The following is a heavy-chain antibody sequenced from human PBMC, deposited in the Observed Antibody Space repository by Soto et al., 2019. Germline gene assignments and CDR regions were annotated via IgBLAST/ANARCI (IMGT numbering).Heavy chain of an antibody. CDR3: ARGGGVGVAGSAAFDM. J-gene: IGHJ3*02. CDR1: GYPVTAYY. D-gene: IGHD3-3*01. V-gene: IGHV1-2*02. Sequence: QLHLVQSGAVVKKPGASVTVSCSASGYPVTAYYMHWVRQAPGRGLEWMGGINPATGAAKYTQTCRGRVTMTRDTSTSTGFRELSGLTSEDTAVFYWARGGGVGVAGSAAFDMWGQGTLVTVSS. CDR2: INPATGAA.